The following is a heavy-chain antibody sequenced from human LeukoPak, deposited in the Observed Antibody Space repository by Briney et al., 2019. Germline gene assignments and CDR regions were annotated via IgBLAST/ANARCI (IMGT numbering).Heavy chain of an antibody. CDR1: GFTFSSYN. D-gene: IGHD3-10*01. CDR2: ITSDSRYM. J-gene: IGHJ4*02. V-gene: IGHV3-21*01. Sequence: GGSLSLSCAASGFTFSSYNMNWVRQAPGKGLEWVSSITSDSRYMYYADSVKGRFTISRDNAKDSLYLQMISLRAEDTAVYYCARRGVYGSGAFYLDYWGQGTLVTVSS. CDR3: ARRGVYGSGAFYLDY.